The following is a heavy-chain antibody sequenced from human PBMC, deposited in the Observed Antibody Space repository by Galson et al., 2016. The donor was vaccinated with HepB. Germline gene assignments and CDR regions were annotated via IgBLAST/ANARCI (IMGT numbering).Heavy chain of an antibody. CDR1: GYSFTTYT. D-gene: IGHD3-3*01. CDR3: SRAKWLLDHFDY. V-gene: IGHV1-3*01. J-gene: IGHJ4*02. CDR2: IHSGYGNT. Sequence: SVKVSCKAPGYSFTTYTIHWVRQAPGQSLEWMGWIHSGYGNTTYSQRFQGRLTNTRDTSADTTYLELSSLRSEDTAVYYWSRAKWLLDHFDYWGQGTLVTVSS.